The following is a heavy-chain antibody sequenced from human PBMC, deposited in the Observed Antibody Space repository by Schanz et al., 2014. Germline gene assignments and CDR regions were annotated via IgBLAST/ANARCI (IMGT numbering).Heavy chain of an antibody. Sequence: EVQLVESGGALVQPGGSLRLSCAASGFTFSRYAMHWVRQAPGKGLEDVSVISSNGGSTYFGNSVRGRFTISRDNSKKTLYLEMGSLRADDMAVFYCARGIITMVRGGDVGAFDIWGQGTMVTVSS. V-gene: IGHV3-64*01. J-gene: IGHJ3*02. D-gene: IGHD3-10*01. CDR1: GFTFSRYA. CDR2: ISSNGGST. CDR3: ARGIITMVRGGDVGAFDI.